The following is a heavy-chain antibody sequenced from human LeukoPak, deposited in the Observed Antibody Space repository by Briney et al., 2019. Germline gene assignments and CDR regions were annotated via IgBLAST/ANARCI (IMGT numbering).Heavy chain of an antibody. J-gene: IGHJ4*02. CDR1: GYTFTSYG. V-gene: IGHV1-18*01. D-gene: IGHD6-19*01. CDR3: ARSEGGSRGYYFDY. CDR2: ISAYNGNT. Sequence: ASVKVSCKASGYTFTSYGISWVRQAPGQGLEWLGWISAYNGNTKYAQKLQGRVTMTTATSTSTAYMELRSLRSDDSAVDYCARSEGGSRGYYFDYWGQGTLVTVSS.